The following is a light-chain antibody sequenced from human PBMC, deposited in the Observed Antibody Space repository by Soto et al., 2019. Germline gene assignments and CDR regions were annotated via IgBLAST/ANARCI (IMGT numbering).Light chain of an antibody. CDR3: QSYDSSLSGVV. J-gene: IGLJ2*01. V-gene: IGLV1-40*01. CDR1: SSNIGGGYD. Sequence: QSVLTQPPSVSGAPGQRVTISCTGSSSNIGGGYDVHWYQQLPGTAPKLLIHGNSNRPSGVPDRFSGSKSGTSASLAITGLQAEDEADYYCQSYDSSLSGVVFGGGTQLTVL. CDR2: GNS.